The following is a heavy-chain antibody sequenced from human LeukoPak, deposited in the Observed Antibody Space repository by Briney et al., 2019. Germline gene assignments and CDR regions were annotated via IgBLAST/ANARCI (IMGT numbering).Heavy chain of an antibody. CDR2: IYYSGNT. CDR1: GGSISSYY. D-gene: IGHD3-22*01. V-gene: IGHV4-59*01. CDR3: ARAGSSAYVLDN. Sequence: PSETLSLTCTVSGGSISSYYWSWIRQPPGKGLEWIGYIYYSGNTNYSPSLKSRVTISVDTSKSQFSLKLSSVTAADTAVYYCARAGSSAYVLDNWGQGTLVTVSS. J-gene: IGHJ4*02.